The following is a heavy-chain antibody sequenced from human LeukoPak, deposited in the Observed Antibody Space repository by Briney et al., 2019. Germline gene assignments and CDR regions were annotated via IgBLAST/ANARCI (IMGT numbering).Heavy chain of an antibody. V-gene: IGHV4-30-4*01. J-gene: IGHJ1*01. CDR2: IYYSGST. Sequence: SETLSLTCTVSGDSLNSGDYYWSWIRQPPGKGLEWIGCIYYSGSTYYNPSLKSRITISVDTSKNQFSLRLSSVTAADTAVYYCATANFYGSGSYYEYFQHWGQGTLVTVSS. CDR1: GDSLNSGDYY. CDR3: ATANFYGSGSYYEYFQH. D-gene: IGHD3-10*01.